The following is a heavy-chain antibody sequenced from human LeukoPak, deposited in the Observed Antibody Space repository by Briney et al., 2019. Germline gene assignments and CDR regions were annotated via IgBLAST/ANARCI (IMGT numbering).Heavy chain of an antibody. D-gene: IGHD3-16*01. CDR1: GFSFDTHG. CDR2: IWYDGSKK. V-gene: IGHV3-33*01. J-gene: IGHJ4*02. Sequence: GGSLRLSCAASGFSFDTHGMHWVRQAPGKGLEWVAVIWYDGSKKYYADSVKGRFTISRDNSKKSLFLQMNSLRAEDTALYYCARDVFADSSGGSFDFWGQGTLVTASS. CDR3: ARDVFADSSGGSFDF.